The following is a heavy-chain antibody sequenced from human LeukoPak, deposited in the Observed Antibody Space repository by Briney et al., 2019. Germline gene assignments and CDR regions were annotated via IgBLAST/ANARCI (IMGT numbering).Heavy chain of an antibody. CDR2: IYYSGST. V-gene: IGHV4-59*01. CDR3: ARVGGIAAYNWFDP. CDR1: GGSISSYY. J-gene: IGHJ5*02. Sequence: SETLSLTCTVSGGSISSYYWSWIRQPPGKGLEWIGYIYYSGSTNYNPSLKSRVTISVDTSKNQFSLKLSSVTAANTAVYYRARVGGIAAYNWFDPWGQGTLVTVSS. D-gene: IGHD6-25*01.